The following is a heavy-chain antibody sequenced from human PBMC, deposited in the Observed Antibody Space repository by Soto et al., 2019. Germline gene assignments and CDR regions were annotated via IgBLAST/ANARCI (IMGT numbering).Heavy chain of an antibody. D-gene: IGHD1-1*01. CDR3: ARLPQEYNYYGMDV. V-gene: IGHV4-39*01. CDR2: IYYSGNT. J-gene: IGHJ6*02. CDR1: GGSIVTGSYY. Sequence: VTLSLTCTVSGGSIVTGSYYWGWIRQPPGKGLEWLGHIYYSGNTYYPPSLKSRVTISVDTSKNQFSLRLSSVTAADTAVYYCARLPQEYNYYGMDVWGQGTTVTVSS.